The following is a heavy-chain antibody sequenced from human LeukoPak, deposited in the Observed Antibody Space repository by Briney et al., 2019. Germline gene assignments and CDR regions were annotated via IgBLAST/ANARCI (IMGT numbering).Heavy chain of an antibody. Sequence: SVKVSFKASGGTFSSYAISWVRQAPGQGLEWMGGIIPIFGTANYAQKFQGRVTITADESTSTAYMELSSLRSEDTAVYYCARDKSSYYYDSSGFDYWGQGTPVTVSS. CDR1: GGTFSSYA. D-gene: IGHD3-22*01. J-gene: IGHJ4*02. V-gene: IGHV1-69*01. CDR2: IIPIFGTA. CDR3: ARDKSSYYYDSSGFDY.